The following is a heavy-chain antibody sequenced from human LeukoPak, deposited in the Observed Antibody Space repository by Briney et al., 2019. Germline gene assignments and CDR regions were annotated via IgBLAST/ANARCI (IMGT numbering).Heavy chain of an antibody. V-gene: IGHV4-34*01. CDR3: ARGFLEWLLWDY. CDR1: GGSFSDYY. J-gene: IGHJ4*02. D-gene: IGHD3-3*01. Sequence: SETLSLTCAVYGGSFSDYYWSWIRQPPGKGLEWIGEINHSGSTNYNPSLKSRVTISVDTSKNQFSLKLSSVTAADTAVYYCARGFLEWLLWDYWGQGTLVTVSS. CDR2: INHSGST.